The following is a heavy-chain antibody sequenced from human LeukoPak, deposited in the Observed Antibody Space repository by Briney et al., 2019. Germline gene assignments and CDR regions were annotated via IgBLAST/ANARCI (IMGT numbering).Heavy chain of an antibody. CDR2: ISPYNGNT. CDR1: GYTSTIYG. V-gene: IGHV1-18*01. CDR3: ALRYYSDGSCHFTIGFPNSYFDY. D-gene: IGHD2-15*01. J-gene: IGHJ4*02. Sequence: ASVKVSCKPSGYTSTIYGIGWVRQAPGQGLEWMGRISPYNGNTHYAQKLQGRVTMTTDTSTSTAYMELRSLRSDDTEVFYCALRYYSDGSCHFTIGFPNSYFDYWGQGTLVTVSS.